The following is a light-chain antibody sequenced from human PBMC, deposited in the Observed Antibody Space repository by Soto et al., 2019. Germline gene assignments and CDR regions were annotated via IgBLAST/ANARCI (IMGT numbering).Light chain of an antibody. Sequence: DIQMTQSPSSLSASVGDRVTIACRASQSISSYLNWYQQKPGKAPKLLIYKASSLESGVPSRFSGSGSGTEFTLTISSLQPDDFATYYCQQYNSYSLTFGGGTKV. J-gene: IGKJ4*01. V-gene: IGKV1-5*03. CDR3: QQYNSYSLT. CDR2: KAS. CDR1: QSISSY.